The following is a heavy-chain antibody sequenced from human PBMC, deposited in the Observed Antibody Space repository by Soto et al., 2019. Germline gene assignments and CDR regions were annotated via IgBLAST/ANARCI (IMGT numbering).Heavy chain of an antibody. V-gene: IGHV6-1*01. CDR3: ARVPGNFWSGYYKGFDY. J-gene: IGHJ4*02. D-gene: IGHD3-3*01. CDR1: GDSVSSNSAA. CDR2: TYYRSKWYN. Sequence: SQTLSLTCAISGDSVSSNSAAWNWIRQSPSRGLEWLGRTYYRSKWYNDYAVSVKSRITINPDTSKNQFSLQLNSVTPEDTAVYYCARVPGNFWSGYYKGFDYWGQGTQVTVSS.